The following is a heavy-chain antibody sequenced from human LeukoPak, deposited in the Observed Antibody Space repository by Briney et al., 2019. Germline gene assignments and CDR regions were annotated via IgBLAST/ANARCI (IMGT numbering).Heavy chain of an antibody. CDR3: ARAFVTMGRGVSRPFDY. Sequence: SETLSLTCAVYGGSFSRYYWSWIRQPPGKGLEWLGEINHSGSTNYNPSLKSRVTISVDTSKNQFSLKLSSVTAADAAVYYCARAFVTMGRGVSRPFDYWGQGTLDTVSS. V-gene: IGHV4-34*01. CDR1: GGSFSRYY. D-gene: IGHD3-10*01. J-gene: IGHJ4*02. CDR2: INHSGST.